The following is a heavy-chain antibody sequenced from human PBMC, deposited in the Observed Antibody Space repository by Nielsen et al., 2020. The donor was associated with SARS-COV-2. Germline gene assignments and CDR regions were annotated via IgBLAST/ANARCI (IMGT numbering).Heavy chain of an antibody. V-gene: IGHV4-30-4*01. CDR1: GGSISSGDYY. J-gene: IGHJ5*02. CDR3: ARARAYGSGSLEYSP. Sequence: SCTVSGGSISSGDYYWSWIRQPPGKGLEWIGYIYYSGSTYYNPSLKSRVTISVDTSKNQFSLKLSSVTAADTAVYYCARARAYGSGSLEYSPWGQGTLVTVSS. CDR2: IYYSGST. D-gene: IGHD3-10*01.